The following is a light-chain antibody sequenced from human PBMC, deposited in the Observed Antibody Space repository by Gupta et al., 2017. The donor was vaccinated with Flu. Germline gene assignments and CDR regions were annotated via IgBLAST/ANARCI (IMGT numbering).Light chain of an antibody. CDR3: QQYGGLPRT. Sequence: PGERATLFCRSSQSVSSDYLAWYQQRPGQPPRLLVYQASNRATGIPARFSGRGSGTDFTLTISRLEPEDFAVYYCQQYGGLPRTFGQGTKVEIK. J-gene: IGKJ1*01. CDR1: QSVSSDY. V-gene: IGKV3-20*01. CDR2: QAS.